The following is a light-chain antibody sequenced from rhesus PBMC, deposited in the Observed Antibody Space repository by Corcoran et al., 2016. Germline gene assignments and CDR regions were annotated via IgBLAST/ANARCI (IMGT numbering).Light chain of an antibody. Sequence: DIQMTQSPSSLSASIGDRVTITCRASQGISNWLAWYQHKPGEAPNLLIYRASNLEAGFPSRLSGSGSGTAFTLTLSSLQPEDIATYFCQQPGSSPLTFGGGTKV. CDR1: QGISNW. J-gene: IGKJ4*01. CDR2: RAS. V-gene: IGKV1-69*01. CDR3: QQPGSSPLT.